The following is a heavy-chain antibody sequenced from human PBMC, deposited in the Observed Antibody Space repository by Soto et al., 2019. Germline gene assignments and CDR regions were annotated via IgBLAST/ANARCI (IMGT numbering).Heavy chain of an antibody. J-gene: IGHJ4*02. CDR1: GFTFSSYA. D-gene: IGHD2-21*01. CDR3: VAKRYCGGDCYFDY. V-gene: IGHV3-64*07. CDR2: ISSNGGST. Sequence: EVQLVESGGGLVQPGGSLRLSCAASGFTFSSYAMHWVRQAPGKGLEYVSGISSNGGSTFYADAVKGRFTVSRDNSKNTLHLQMRSLRAEDMAVYYCVAKRYCGGDCYFDYWGQGTLVTFSS.